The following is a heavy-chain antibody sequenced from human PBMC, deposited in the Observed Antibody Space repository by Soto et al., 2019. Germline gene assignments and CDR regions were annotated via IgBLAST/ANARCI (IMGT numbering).Heavy chain of an antibody. CDR2: ISYDGSNK. CDR3: AKDMVPPRDSSSWYYFDY. V-gene: IGHV3-30*18. D-gene: IGHD6-13*01. Sequence: GGSLRLSCAASGFTFSSYGMHWVRQAPGKGLEWVAVISYDGSNKYYADSVKGRFTISRDNSKNTLYLQMNSLRAEDTAVYYCAKDMVPPRDSSSWYYFDYWGQGTLVTVSS. CDR1: GFTFSSYG. J-gene: IGHJ4*02.